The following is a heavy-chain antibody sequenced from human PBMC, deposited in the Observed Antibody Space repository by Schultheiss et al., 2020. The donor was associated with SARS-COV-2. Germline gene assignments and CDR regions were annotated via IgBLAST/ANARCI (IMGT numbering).Heavy chain of an antibody. V-gene: IGHV4-38-2*01. CDR1: GYSISSGYY. Sequence: SETLSLTCAVSGYSISSGYYWGWIRQPPGKGLEWIGYIYYSGSTNYNPSLKSRVTISVDTSKNQFSLKLSSVTAADTAVYYCARGPVGVGAKGWFDPWGQGTLVTVSS. CDR2: IYYSGST. D-gene: IGHD1-26*01. J-gene: IGHJ5*02. CDR3: ARGPVGVGAKGWFDP.